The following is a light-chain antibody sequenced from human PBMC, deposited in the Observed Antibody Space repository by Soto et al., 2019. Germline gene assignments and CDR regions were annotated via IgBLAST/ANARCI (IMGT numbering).Light chain of an antibody. CDR1: SSNIGAGYD. CDR3: QSFDSSLSVFV. CDR2: GNS. Sequence: QSVLTQPPSVSGAPGQRVTISCTGSSSNIGAGYDVHWYRHLPGTAPKVLISGNSNRPSGVPDRFSGSKSGTSASLAITGLQAEDGAEYYCQSFDSSLSVFVFGTGTKLTVL. V-gene: IGLV1-40*01. J-gene: IGLJ1*01.